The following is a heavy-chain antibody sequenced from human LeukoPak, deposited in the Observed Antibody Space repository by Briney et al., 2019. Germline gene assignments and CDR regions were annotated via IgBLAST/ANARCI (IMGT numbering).Heavy chain of an antibody. CDR2: INHSGST. CDR3: ARAGYYGSGSYYNDAYYYYYYYMDV. D-gene: IGHD3-10*01. J-gene: IGHJ6*03. CDR1: GFTFSSYW. V-gene: IGHV4-34*01. Sequence: GSLRLSCAASGFTFSSYWMSWVRQAPGKGLEWIGEINHSGSTNHNPSLKSRVTISVDTSKNQFSLKLSSVTAADTAVYYCARAGYYGSGSYYNDAYYYYYYYMDVWGKGTTVTVSS.